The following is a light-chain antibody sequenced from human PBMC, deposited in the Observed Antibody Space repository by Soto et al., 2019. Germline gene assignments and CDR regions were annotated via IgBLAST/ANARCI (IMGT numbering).Light chain of an antibody. V-gene: IGKV1-5*03. CDR2: RAS. CDR3: QQYSRPPYT. CDR1: QSVGAS. Sequence: DIQLTQSPSTLSASVGDRVTITCRASQSVGASLAWYQQRPGIAPKLLIYRASNLEGGVPSRFSGVGSGTEFSLIISSLQAEDVAVYYCQQYSRPPYTFGQGTRLDIK. J-gene: IGKJ2*01.